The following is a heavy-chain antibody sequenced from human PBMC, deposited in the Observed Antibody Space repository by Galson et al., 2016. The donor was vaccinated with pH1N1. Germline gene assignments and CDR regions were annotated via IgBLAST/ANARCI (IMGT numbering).Heavy chain of an antibody. Sequence: TLSLTCTVSGGSISSGGYYWSWIRQHPGKGLEWIGYIYYSGSAYYNPSLKSRVTISVDTSKKQFSLKLSSVTAADTAVYYCARGDYYYASGTDEDFGFDPWGQGTLVTVSS. CDR1: GGSISSGGYY. V-gene: IGHV4-31*03. CDR3: ARGDYYYASGTDEDFGFDP. D-gene: IGHD3-10*01. J-gene: IGHJ5*02. CDR2: IYYSGSA.